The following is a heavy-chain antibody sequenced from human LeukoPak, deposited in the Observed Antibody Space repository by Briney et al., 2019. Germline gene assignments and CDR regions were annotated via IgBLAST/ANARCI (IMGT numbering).Heavy chain of an antibody. CDR2: INPNSGGT. CDR3: ARSSSSWYGKFDY. Sequence: ASVNVSCKASGYTFTHYYMHGLRQPPGQEREGMGWINPNSGGTTYAQKFQRRVTMTRDTSISTAYTELSRLRPDDTAVYYCARSSSSWYGKFDYWGQGTLVTASS. D-gene: IGHD6-13*01. J-gene: IGHJ4*02. CDR1: GYTFTHYY. V-gene: IGHV1-2*02.